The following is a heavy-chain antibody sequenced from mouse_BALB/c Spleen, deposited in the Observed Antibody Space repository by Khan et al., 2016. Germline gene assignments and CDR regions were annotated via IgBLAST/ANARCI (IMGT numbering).Heavy chain of an antibody. Sequence: IQLVQSGAELVKPGASVKLSCTASGFNIKDTYMHWVKQRPEQGLEWIGRIDPANGNTKYDPKFQGKATITADTSSNTAYLQLSSRTSEDTAVYYCASTVVADFDYWGQGTTLTVSS. D-gene: IGHD1-1*01. CDR3: ASTVVADFDY. CDR1: GFNIKDTY. V-gene: IGHV14-3*02. J-gene: IGHJ2*01. CDR2: IDPANGNT.